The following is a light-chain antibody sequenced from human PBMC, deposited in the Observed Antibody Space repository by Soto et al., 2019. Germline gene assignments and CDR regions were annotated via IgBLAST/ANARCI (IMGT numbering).Light chain of an antibody. J-gene: IGLJ1*01. CDR2: SNN. CDR1: SSNIGGNA. CDR3: AAWDDSLSGYV. Sequence: QAVVTQPPSASGTPGQRVTISCSGSSSNIGGNAVNWYQQLPGTTPKLLIYSNNQRPSGVPDRFSGSKSGTSASLAISGLQSEDEADYSCAAWDDSLSGYVFGTGTKLTVL. V-gene: IGLV1-44*01.